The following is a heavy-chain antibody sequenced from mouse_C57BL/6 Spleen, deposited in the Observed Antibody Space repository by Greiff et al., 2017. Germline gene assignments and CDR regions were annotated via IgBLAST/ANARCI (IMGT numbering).Heavy chain of an antibody. J-gene: IGHJ4*01. CDR3: TPFSTVGAMDY. D-gene: IGHD1-1*01. Sequence: QVQLKQSGAELVRPGASVTLSCKASGYTFTDYEMHWVKQTPVHGLEWIGAIDPETGGTDYNQKVKGKAILTADKSSSTVYMELRSLTSVDSAVYYCTPFSTVGAMDYWGQGTSVTVSS. V-gene: IGHV1-15*01. CDR2: IDPETGGT. CDR1: GYTFTDYE.